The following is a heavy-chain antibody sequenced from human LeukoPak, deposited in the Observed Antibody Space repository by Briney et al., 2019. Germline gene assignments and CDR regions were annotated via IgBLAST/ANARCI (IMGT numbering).Heavy chain of an antibody. J-gene: IGHJ6*03. Sequence: GGSLRLSCAASGFTVSSNYMSWVRQAPGKGLEWVAAIGTSGGDTYYADSVKGRFTISRDNSKNTLSVQMNSLRVDDTAVYYCAKGTVTRAYYYFYMGVWGKGTTVTIS. V-gene: IGHV3-23*01. CDR3: AKGTVTRAYYYFYMGV. CDR2: IGTSGGDT. D-gene: IGHD4-17*01. CDR1: GFTVSSNY.